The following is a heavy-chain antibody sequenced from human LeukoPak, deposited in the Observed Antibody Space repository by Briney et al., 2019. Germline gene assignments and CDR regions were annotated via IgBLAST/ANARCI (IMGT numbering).Heavy chain of an antibody. Sequence: GGSLRLSCAASGFTFSSYSMNWVRQAPGKGLGWVSSISSSSSYIYYADSVKGRFTISRDNAKNSLYLQMNSLRAEDTAVYYCARVSSGSYYTPAPNFDYWGQGTLVTVSS. D-gene: IGHD1-26*01. CDR3: ARVSSGSYYTPAPNFDY. CDR2: ISSSSSYI. CDR1: GFTFSSYS. J-gene: IGHJ4*02. V-gene: IGHV3-21*01.